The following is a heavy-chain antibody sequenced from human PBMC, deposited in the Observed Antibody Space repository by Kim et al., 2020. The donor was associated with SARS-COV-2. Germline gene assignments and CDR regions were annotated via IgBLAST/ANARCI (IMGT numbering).Heavy chain of an antibody. Sequence: YVKGRFTIARDNAKNSLYLQMNSLRAEDTALYYCAKDAQSHLHYYYGMDVWGQGTTVTVSS. D-gene: IGHD3-3*02. CDR3: AKDAQSHLHYYYGMDV. V-gene: IGHV3-9*01. J-gene: IGHJ6*02.